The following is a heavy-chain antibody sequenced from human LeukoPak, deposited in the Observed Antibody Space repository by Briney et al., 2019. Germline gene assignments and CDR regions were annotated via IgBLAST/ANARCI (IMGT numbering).Heavy chain of an antibody. V-gene: IGHV3-23*01. Sequence: GGSLRLSCAASGFTFSSYAMSWVRQVPGKGLEWVSVISGSGDNTYYADSVKGRFTISRDNSKNTLYLQMNSLRAEDTAVYYCARTRPLDSSSWSHGDYWGQGTPVTVSS. D-gene: IGHD6-13*01. CDR1: GFTFSSYA. CDR2: ISGSGDNT. J-gene: IGHJ4*02. CDR3: ARTRPLDSSSWSHGDY.